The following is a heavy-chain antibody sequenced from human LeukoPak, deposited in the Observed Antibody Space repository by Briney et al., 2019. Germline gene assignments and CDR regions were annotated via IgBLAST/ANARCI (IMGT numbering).Heavy chain of an antibody. CDR1: GGSFSGYY. V-gene: IGHV4-34*01. CDR3: ARGPDFYDFWSGYWDY. J-gene: IGHJ4*02. D-gene: IGHD3-3*01. CDR2: INHSGST. Sequence: SGTLSLTCAVYGGSFSGYYWSWIRQPPGKGLEWIGEINHSGSTNYNPSLKSRVTISVDTSKNQFPLKLSSVTAADTAVYYCARGPDFYDFWSGYWDYWGQGTLVTVSS.